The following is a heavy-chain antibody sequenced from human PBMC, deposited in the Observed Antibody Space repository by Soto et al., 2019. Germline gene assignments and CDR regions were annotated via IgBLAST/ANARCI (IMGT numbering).Heavy chain of an antibody. CDR2: ISYDGSNK. V-gene: IGHV3-30-3*01. D-gene: IGHD2-15*01. Sequence: QVQLVESGGGVVQPGRSLRLSCAASGFTFSSYAMHWVRQAPGKGLEWVAVISYDGSNKYYADSVKGRFTISRDNSKNTLYLQMNSLRAEDTADYYWAREGGGSSCYYYYYGMDVG. CDR3: AREGGGSSCYYYYYGMDV. J-gene: IGHJ6*01. CDR1: GFTFSSYA.